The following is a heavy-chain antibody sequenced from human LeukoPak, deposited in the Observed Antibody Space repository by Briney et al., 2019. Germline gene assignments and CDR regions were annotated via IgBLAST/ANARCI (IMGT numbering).Heavy chain of an antibody. V-gene: IGHV1-69*04. J-gene: IGHJ4*02. D-gene: IGHD6-13*01. CDR3: AREGGYSSTYFDY. Sequence: ASVKGSGKASESTVSSYTVSLVRQAPSQKHEWMGRIIPILGIANYAQKFQGRVTITADKSTSTAYMELSSLRSEDTAVYYCAREGGYSSTYFDYWGQGTLVTVSS. CDR1: ESTVSSYT. CDR2: IIPILGIA.